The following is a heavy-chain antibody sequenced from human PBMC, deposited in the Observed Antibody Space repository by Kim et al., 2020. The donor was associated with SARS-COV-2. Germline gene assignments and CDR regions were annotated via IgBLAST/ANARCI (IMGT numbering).Heavy chain of an antibody. CDR2: ITDNGGNT. V-gene: IGHV3-64D*09. CDR3: VKRTRYSYGYDY. D-gene: IGHD5-18*01. Sequence: GGSLRLSCLASGFSFSSYPMHWVRQAPGKGLEYVSAITDNGGNTYYADSVRGRFTISRDNSQNTLYLQMSSLKTEDTAIYYCVKRTRYSYGYDYWGQGTLVTVST. J-gene: IGHJ4*02. CDR1: GFSFSSYP.